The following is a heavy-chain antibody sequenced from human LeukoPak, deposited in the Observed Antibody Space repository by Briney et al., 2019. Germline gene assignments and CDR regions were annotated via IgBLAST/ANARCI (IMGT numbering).Heavy chain of an antibody. CDR1: GGTFSSYA. CDR3: ARWYSGSGMRY. J-gene: IGHJ4*02. Sequence: GASVKVSCKASGGTFSSYAISWVRQAPGPGLEWMGRIIPILGIANYAQKFQGRVTITADKSTSTAYMELSSLRSEDTAVYYCARWYSGSGMRYWGQGTLVTVSS. D-gene: IGHD3-10*01. CDR2: IIPILGIA. V-gene: IGHV1-69*04.